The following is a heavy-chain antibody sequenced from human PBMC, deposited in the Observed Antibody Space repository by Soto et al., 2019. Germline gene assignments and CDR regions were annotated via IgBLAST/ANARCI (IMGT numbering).Heavy chain of an antibody. J-gene: IGHJ6*03. Sequence: TLSLTCTVSGASISSHYWSWIRQAPGKGLEWIANINYNGNTNYNPSLKSRVTISVDTSKNQFSLTVISVTAADTAVYYCAGGGSIVVATRRLMDVWGRGTTVTVSS. CDR3: AGGGSIVVATRRLMDV. D-gene: IGHD3-22*01. V-gene: IGHV4-59*08. CDR2: INYNGNT. CDR1: GASISSHY.